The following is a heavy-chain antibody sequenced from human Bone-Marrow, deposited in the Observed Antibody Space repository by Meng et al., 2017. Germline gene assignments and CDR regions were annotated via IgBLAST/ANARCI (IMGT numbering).Heavy chain of an antibody. D-gene: IGHD3-3*01. Sequence: GESLKISCAASGFSFSSYAMHWVRQAPGKGLEWVALISYDGSNKYYADSVKGRFTISRDNSKNTLSLQMNSLRDEDTAVYYCAREGRVTYYDFWSGYRPYYYYGMDVWGQGTTVTVSS. J-gene: IGHJ6*02. CDR1: GFSFSSYA. CDR3: AREGRVTYYDFWSGYRPYYYYGMDV. V-gene: IGHV3-30*01. CDR2: ISYDGSNK.